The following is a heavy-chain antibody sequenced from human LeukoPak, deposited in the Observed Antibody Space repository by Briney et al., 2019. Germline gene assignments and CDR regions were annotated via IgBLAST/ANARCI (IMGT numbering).Heavy chain of an antibody. Sequence: KPSETLSLTCNASGGAISSTAYYWGWIRQPPGKGLEWIGSIYYSGSTYYNPSLKSRVTISVDMSHNQFSLKLNSVTAADTALYYCARHPPYGSRNWGAYYFDSWGQGTLVTVSS. CDR3: ARHPPYGSRNWGAYYFDS. CDR1: GGAISSTAYY. CDR2: IYYSGST. J-gene: IGHJ4*02. V-gene: IGHV4-39*01. D-gene: IGHD3-10*01.